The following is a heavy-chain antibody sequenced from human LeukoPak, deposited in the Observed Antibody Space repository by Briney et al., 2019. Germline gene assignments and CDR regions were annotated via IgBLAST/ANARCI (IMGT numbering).Heavy chain of an antibody. D-gene: IGHD2-2*01. V-gene: IGHV7-4-1*02. CDR1: GYTFTSYG. Sequence: ASVKVSCKASGYTFTSYGISWVRQAPGQGLEWMGWINTNTGNPTYAQGFTGRFVFSLDTSVSTAYLQISSLKAEDTAVYYCARGPDCSSTSCYYYTVVWGKGTTVTVSS. CDR2: INTNTGNP. J-gene: IGHJ6*03. CDR3: ARGPDCSSTSCYYYTVV.